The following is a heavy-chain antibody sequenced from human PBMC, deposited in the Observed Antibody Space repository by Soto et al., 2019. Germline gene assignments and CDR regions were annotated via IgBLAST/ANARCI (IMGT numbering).Heavy chain of an antibody. V-gene: IGHV5-51*01. J-gene: IGHJ3*02. D-gene: IGHD3-3*01. CDR2: IYPRDSDT. CDR1: GFSFTSYW. CDR3: ARKGVADAFEI. Sequence: GESLKISCEGSGFSFTSYWIGWVRQMPGKGLECMGIIYPRDSDTRYNPSFQCQVTISVDKSISTAYLQWGSLKTSDTAMYYCARKGVADAFEIWCQGTMVT.